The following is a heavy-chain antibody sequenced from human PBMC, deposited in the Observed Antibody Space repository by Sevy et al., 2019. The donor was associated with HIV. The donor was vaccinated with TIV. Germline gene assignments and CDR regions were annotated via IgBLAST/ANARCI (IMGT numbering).Heavy chain of an antibody. J-gene: IGHJ6*03. CDR1: GFTFSSYS. D-gene: IGHD2-15*01. V-gene: IGHV3-48*02. CDR3: GRGSAPIVVVVAATEVYMDV. CDR2: ISSSSSTI. Sequence: GGSLRLSCAASGFTFSSYSMNWVRQAPGKGLEWVSYISSSSSTIYYADTVEGRFTITRDNAKNSPYQQMNSLRDEDTAVYYYGRGSAPIVVVVAATEVYMDVWGKGTTVTVSS.